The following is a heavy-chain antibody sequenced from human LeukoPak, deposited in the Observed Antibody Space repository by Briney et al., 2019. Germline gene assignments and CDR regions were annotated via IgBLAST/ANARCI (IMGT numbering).Heavy chain of an antibody. CDR2: ITYNGAAT. J-gene: IGHJ4*02. CDR1: GFSFGGYA. Sequence: GGSVPHSCAASGFSFGGYAMTWVRQAPGKGLEWVSSITYNGAATYYLDSVKARFTISRDNSRSTLYLQMDSLTAEDTALYYCAKDGLYFDGSTHIYYFDSWGQGTLVAVSS. V-gene: IGHV3-23*01. CDR3: AKDGLYFDGSTHIYYFDS. D-gene: IGHD3-9*01.